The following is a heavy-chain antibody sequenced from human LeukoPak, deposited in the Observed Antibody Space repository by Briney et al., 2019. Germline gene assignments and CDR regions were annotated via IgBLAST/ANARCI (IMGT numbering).Heavy chain of an antibody. D-gene: IGHD1-26*01. CDR2: ISGSGGST. J-gene: IGHJ4*02. V-gene: IGHV3-23*01. CDR1: GFTFSSYA. CDR3: AKAELLEGYFDY. Sequence: GGSLRLSCAASGFTFSSYAISWVRQAPGKGLEWVSAISGSGGSTYYADSVKGRFTISRDNSKNTLYLQMNSLRAEDTAVYYCAKAELLEGYFDYWGQGTLVTVSS.